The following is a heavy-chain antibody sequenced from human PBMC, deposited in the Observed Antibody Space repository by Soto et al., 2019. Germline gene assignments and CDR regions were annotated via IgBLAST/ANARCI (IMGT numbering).Heavy chain of an antibody. CDR2: ISAHNGNT. CDR1: GYTFTSYG. Sequence: QVQLVQSGAEVKKPGASVKVSCKASGYTFTSYGISWVRQAPGQGLEWMGWISAHNGNTNHAQKLQGRDTMTTDTSTSTAYRELRSLRSDDTAVEYCARDAAVGLFDYWGQGTLVTVSS. J-gene: IGHJ4*02. D-gene: IGHD1-26*01. V-gene: IGHV1-18*01. CDR3: ARDAAVGLFDY.